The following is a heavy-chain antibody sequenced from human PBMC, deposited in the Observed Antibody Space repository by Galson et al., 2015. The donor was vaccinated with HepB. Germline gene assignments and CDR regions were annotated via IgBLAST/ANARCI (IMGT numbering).Heavy chain of an antibody. V-gene: IGHV3-53*01. CDR3: ARDSTSSTQDY. CDR2: IYSGGNT. D-gene: IGHD6-13*01. CDR1: GFSVSSNY. J-gene: IGHJ4*02. Sequence: LRLSCAALGFSVSSNYMSWVRQAPGKGLEWVSVIYSGGNTYYADSVKGRFTISRDNSKNTLYLQMNSLRAEDTALYYCARDSTSSTQDYWGQGTLVTVPS.